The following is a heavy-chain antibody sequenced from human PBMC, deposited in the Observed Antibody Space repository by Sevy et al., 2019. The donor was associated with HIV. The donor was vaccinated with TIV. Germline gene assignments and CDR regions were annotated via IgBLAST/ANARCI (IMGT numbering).Heavy chain of an antibody. CDR3: ARDRGYSYDSSGLYGY. D-gene: IGHD3-22*01. V-gene: IGHV1-2*02. CDR2: INPNSGGT. J-gene: IGHJ4*02. Sequence: ASVKVSCKASGYTFTGYYMHWVRQAPGQGLEWMGWINPNSGGTNYAQKFQGRVTMTRDTSISTAYMELSRLRSDDTAVYYCARDRGYSYDSSGLYGYWGQGTLVTVSS. CDR1: GYTFTGYY.